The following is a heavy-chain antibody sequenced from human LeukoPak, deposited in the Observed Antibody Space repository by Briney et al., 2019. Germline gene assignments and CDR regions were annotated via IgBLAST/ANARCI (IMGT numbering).Heavy chain of an antibody. CDR3: ARDRGAYCGGDCYLGFDY. J-gene: IGHJ4*01. D-gene: IGHD2-21*02. CDR1: GFTFRNFA. V-gene: IGHV3-21*01. Sequence: PGGSLRLSCAASGFTFRNFAMSWVRQAPGKGLEWVSSIAGSSGYISYADSVKGRFTISRDNAKKSLYLQMTSLTAEDTAVYYCARDRGAYCGGDCYLGFDYWGRGTLVTVSS. CDR2: IAGSSGYI.